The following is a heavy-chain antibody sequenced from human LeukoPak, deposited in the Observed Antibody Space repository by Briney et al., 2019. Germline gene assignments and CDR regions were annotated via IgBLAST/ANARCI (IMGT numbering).Heavy chain of an antibody. CDR3: ARQLWLLGHDY. CDR2: IYYSGST. J-gene: IGHJ4*02. V-gene: IGHV4-59*01. Sequence: PSETLSLTCTVSGGSISSYYWSWIRQPPGKGLEWIGYIYYSGSTSYNPSLKSRVTISVDTSKNQFSLKLSSVTAADTAVYYCARQLWLLGHDYWGQGTLVTVSS. CDR1: GGSISSYY. D-gene: IGHD5-18*01.